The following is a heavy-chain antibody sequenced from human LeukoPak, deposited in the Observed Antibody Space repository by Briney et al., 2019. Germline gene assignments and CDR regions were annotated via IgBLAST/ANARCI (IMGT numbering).Heavy chain of an antibody. V-gene: IGHV1-69*02. CDR2: IIPILGRA. J-gene: IGHJ6*02. CDR3: ARSNMDISGMDV. CDR1: GCTFTSYS. D-gene: IGHD2-2*03. Sequence: ASVKVSCKASGCTFTSYSINWVRQAPGQGLEWMGRIIPILGRANYAQKFQGRVTITADKSTSTAYMELSSLRSEDTPVYYCARSNMDISGMDVWGQRTTVSVSS.